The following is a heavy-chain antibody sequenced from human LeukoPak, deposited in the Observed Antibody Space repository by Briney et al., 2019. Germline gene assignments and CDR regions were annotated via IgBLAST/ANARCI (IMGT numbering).Heavy chain of an antibody. CDR1: GYTFTANY. J-gene: IGHJ3*02. D-gene: IGHD3-22*01. V-gene: IGHV1-2*02. CDR2: INPNSGGT. Sequence: ASVKVSCKASGYTFTANYMHWVRQAPGQGLEWMGWINPNSGGTNYAQKFQGRVTMTRDTPISTAYMDLSRLRSDDTAVYYCARDYYDSSGFGAFDIWGQGTMVTVSS. CDR3: ARDYYDSSGFGAFDI.